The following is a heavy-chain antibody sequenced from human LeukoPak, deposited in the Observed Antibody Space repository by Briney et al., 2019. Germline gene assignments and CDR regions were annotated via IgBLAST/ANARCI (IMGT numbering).Heavy chain of an antibody. CDR3: ATYSSLNRREFQY. J-gene: IGHJ1*01. D-gene: IGHD3-22*01. CDR2: IKTDGSEK. V-gene: IGHV3-7*01. CDR1: GFTFSNYW. Sequence: GGSLRLSCEGSGFTFSNYWMGWVRQAPGKGLQWVANIKTDGSEKYYVDSVKGRFTVSRDNAKNSLYLQMNSLRAEDTAVYYCATYSSLNRREFQYWGQGTLLTVSS.